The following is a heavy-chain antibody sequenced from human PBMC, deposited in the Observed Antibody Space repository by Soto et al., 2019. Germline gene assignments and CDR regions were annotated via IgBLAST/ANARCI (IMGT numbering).Heavy chain of an antibody. CDR3: ARTLXARXXYYYGMDV. D-gene: IGHD6-6*01. V-gene: IGHV1-69*06. CDR1: GGTFSSYA. J-gene: IGHJ6*02. Sequence: QVQLVQSGAEVKKPGSSVXVSCKASGGTFSSYAISWVRQXXGQGLXWMGGIIPIFGTANYAQKFQGRVTITADKSTSTAYMELSSLRSEDTAVYYCARTLXARXXYYYGMDVWGQGTTVTVSS. CDR2: IIPIFGTA.